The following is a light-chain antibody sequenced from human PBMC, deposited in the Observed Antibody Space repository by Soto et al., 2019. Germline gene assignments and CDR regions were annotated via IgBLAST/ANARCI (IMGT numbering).Light chain of an antibody. CDR2: ATS. J-gene: IGKJ1*01. Sequence: DIQMTQSPSSLSASVGDRVTITCRASQNIVTYLNWYLQKPGQAPKLLIYATSSLQSGVPPRFSGSGSGTEFTVTSSSLQAEDFATYYCQQSYNFRRTFGEGTRVEI. CDR1: QNIVTY. CDR3: QQSYNFRRT. V-gene: IGKV1-39*01.